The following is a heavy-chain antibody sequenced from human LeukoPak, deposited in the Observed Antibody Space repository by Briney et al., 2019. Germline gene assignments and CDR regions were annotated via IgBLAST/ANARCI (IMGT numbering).Heavy chain of an antibody. V-gene: IGHV4-34*01. J-gene: IGHJ5*02. CDR1: GGSFSGYY. D-gene: IGHD3-10*01. Sequence: PSETLSLTCAVYGGSFSGYYWSWIRQPPGKELEWIGEINHSGSTNYNPSLKSRVTISVDTSKNQFSLKLSSVTAADTAVYYCARGRPLRQYGSGSYWFDPWGQGTLVTVSS. CDR2: INHSGST. CDR3: ARGRPLRQYGSGSYWFDP.